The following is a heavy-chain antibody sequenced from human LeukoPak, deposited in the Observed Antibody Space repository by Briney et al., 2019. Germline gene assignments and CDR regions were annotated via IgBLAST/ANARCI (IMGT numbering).Heavy chain of an antibody. CDR3: ARDESRSWYSYRFDP. CDR1: GYTFTGYY. CDR2: INPNSGGT. V-gene: IGHV1-2*02. D-gene: IGHD6-13*01. Sequence: ASVKVSCKASGYTFTGYYTHWVRQAPGQGLEWMGWINPNSGGTNYAQKFQGRVTMTRDTSISKAYMELSRLRSDDTAVYYCARDESRSWYSYRFDPWGQGTLVTVSS. J-gene: IGHJ5*02.